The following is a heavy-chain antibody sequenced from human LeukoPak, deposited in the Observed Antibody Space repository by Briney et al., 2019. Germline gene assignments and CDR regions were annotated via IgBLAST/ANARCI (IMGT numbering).Heavy chain of an antibody. V-gene: IGHV3-9*01. Sequence: PGRSLRLSCAASGFTFDDYAMHWVRQAPGKGLEWVSGISWNSGSIGYADSVKGRFTISRDNAKNSLYLQVNSLRAEDTALYYCARSDIVVVPAADLNPFDYWGQGTLVTVSS. J-gene: IGHJ4*02. CDR3: ARSDIVVVPAADLNPFDY. D-gene: IGHD2-2*01. CDR2: ISWNSGSI. CDR1: GFTFDDYA.